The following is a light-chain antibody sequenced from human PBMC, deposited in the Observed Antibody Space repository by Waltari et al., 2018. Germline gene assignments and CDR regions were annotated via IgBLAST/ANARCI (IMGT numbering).Light chain of an antibody. V-gene: IGLV6-57*02. CDR3: QSYDSSNWV. Sequence: NFMLTQPHSVSESPGKTVTISCTGSSGSIASNYAQWYQQRPGSAPTTVIYEDNQRPSGVPDRFSGSIDSSSNSASLTIAGLKTEDEADYYCQSYDSSNWVFGGGIKLTVL. CDR2: EDN. J-gene: IGLJ3*02. CDR1: SGSIASNY.